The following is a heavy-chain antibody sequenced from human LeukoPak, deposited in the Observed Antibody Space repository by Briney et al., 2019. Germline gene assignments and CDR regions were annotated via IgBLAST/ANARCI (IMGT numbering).Heavy chain of an antibody. Sequence: ASVKVSCKASGFTLTGYYIHWVRQAPGQGLEYMGWINANSGDTNSAQKFRGRVTLTRDTSISTAYMELSSLRSDDTAVYYCAREYCRGGRCNQAFEYWGQGTLVTLSS. CDR3: AREYCRGGRCNQAFEY. J-gene: IGHJ4*02. V-gene: IGHV1-2*02. CDR2: INANSGDT. D-gene: IGHD2-15*01. CDR1: GFTLTGYY.